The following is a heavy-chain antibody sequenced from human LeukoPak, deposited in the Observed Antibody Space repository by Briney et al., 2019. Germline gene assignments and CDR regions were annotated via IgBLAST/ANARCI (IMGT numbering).Heavy chain of an antibody. Sequence: GGSLRLSCAASGFTFSSYAMSWVRQAPGKGLEWVSAISGSGGSTYYADSVKGRFTISRDNSKNTLNLQMNSLRAEDTAVYYCAKEAGLRIQLWLIPIPFDYWGQGTLVTVSS. V-gene: IGHV3-23*01. CDR2: ISGSGGST. CDR3: AKEAGLRIQLWLIPIPFDY. CDR1: GFTFSSYA. J-gene: IGHJ4*02. D-gene: IGHD5-18*01.